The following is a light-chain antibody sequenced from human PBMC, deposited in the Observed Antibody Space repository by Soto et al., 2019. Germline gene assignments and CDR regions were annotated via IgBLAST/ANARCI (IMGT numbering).Light chain of an antibody. CDR1: QSVATN. CDR3: QQYNNWPQT. Sequence: EAVLTQSPATLSVSPGERVTLSCRASQSVATNLTWYQQRPGQAPRLLIYGAPKRAIGLPARFSGSGSGAEFTLTITSLQSEDFAVYYCQQYNNWPQTFGQGTTVDIK. J-gene: IGKJ1*01. CDR2: GAP. V-gene: IGKV3-15*01.